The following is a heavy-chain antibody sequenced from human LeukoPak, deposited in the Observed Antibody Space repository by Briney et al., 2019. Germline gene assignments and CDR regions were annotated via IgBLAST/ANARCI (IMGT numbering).Heavy chain of an antibody. D-gene: IGHD2/OR15-2a*01. CDR1: GFLFSDYG. V-gene: IGHV3-30*09. CDR2: ISCDESTR. CDR3: ARDSSSFFYSLDH. Sequence: GMSLRLSCEASGFLFSDYGMHWVRQTPGKGLELVAFISCDESTRDYTDSVKGPAAISSDNSKNSLHLHIDSPRTEDTAIYYCARDSSSFFYSLDHWGHGTLVTVSS. J-gene: IGHJ4*01.